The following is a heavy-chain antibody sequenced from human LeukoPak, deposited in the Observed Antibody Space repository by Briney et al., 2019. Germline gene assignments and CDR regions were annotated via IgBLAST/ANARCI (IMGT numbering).Heavy chain of an antibody. V-gene: IGHV1-8*01. CDR1: GYSFTSYD. CDR2: MNANSGNT. D-gene: IGHD3-10*01. Sequence: ASVQVSCTASGYSFTSYDIDWVRQAAGQGLEWMGWMNANSGNTGYAQKFQGRVTLTRDTSTSTAYMELTGLRSEDTAVYYCARANYGSGSYHPYYYYMDVWGKGTTVTVSS. J-gene: IGHJ6*03. CDR3: ARANYGSGSYHPYYYYMDV.